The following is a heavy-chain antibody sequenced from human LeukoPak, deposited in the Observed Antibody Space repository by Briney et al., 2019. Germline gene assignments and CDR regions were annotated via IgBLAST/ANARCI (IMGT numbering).Heavy chain of an antibody. D-gene: IGHD6-13*01. Sequence: GGSLRLSCAASGFTFSSYWMTWVRQAPGKGLEWVANIKPDGSVGYYVDSVRGRFIISRDNAGNSLHLQMNSLRVEDTAVYYCTQNLVAAAGDHWGQGTLLIVSS. CDR1: GFTFSSYW. CDR2: IKPDGSVG. V-gene: IGHV3-7*01. CDR3: TQNLVAAAGDH. J-gene: IGHJ4*02.